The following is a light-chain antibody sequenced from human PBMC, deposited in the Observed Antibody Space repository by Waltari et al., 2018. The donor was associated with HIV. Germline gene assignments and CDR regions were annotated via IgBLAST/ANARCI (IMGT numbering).Light chain of an antibody. Sequence: EIVMTHSPATLPVSPGESATPSCRASQSVTSNLAWYQQKPGQAPRLLIYAASTRATGIPARFSGSGSGTEFTLTISSLQSEDFAVYYCQQYDSRPLFSFGPGTKVDIK. CDR3: QQYDSRPLFS. CDR2: AAS. CDR1: QSVTSN. V-gene: IGKV3-15*01. J-gene: IGKJ3*01.